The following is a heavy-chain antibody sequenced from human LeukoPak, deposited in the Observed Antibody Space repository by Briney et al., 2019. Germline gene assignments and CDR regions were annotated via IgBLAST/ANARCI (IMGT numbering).Heavy chain of an antibody. J-gene: IGHJ1*01. CDR3: ARATSGSHSHFQH. CDR1: GFTFSTYG. CDR2: ISNGGSYK. D-gene: IGHD1-26*01. V-gene: IGHV3-30*03. Sequence: GGSLRLSCEASGFTFSTYGMHWVRQAPGKGLEWVAGISNGGSYKYYADSVKGRFTISRDNSKNTLYLQLDSLRAEDTAVYYCARATSGSHSHFQHWGQGTLVTVSS.